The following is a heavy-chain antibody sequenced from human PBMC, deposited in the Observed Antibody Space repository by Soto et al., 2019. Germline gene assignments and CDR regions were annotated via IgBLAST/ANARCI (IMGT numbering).Heavy chain of an antibody. V-gene: IGHV3-30-3*01. J-gene: IGHJ6*02. Sequence: GGSLRLSCAASGFTFSSYAMHWVRQAPGKGLEWVAVISYDGSNKYYADSVKGRFTISRDNSKNTLYLQMNSLRAEDTAVYYCARSPSYDFWSGYYYYYYGMDVWGQGTTVTVSS. D-gene: IGHD3-3*01. CDR3: ARSPSYDFWSGYYYYYYGMDV. CDR2: ISYDGSNK. CDR1: GFTFSSYA.